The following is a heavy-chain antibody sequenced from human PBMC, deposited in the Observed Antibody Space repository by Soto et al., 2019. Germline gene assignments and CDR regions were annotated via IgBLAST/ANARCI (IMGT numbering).Heavy chain of an antibody. D-gene: IGHD5-12*01. V-gene: IGHV1-69*01. CDR2: IIPIIGTA. CDR1: GGTFNNYA. CDR3: ARGGVDVVATSAVDY. Sequence: QVQLVQAGAEVKKPGSSVKVSCKASGGTFNNYAISWVRQAPGQGLEWMGGIIPIIGTADYAHKFQGRLAISADEATGTTFMELSSLRCEDTALYYCARGGVDVVATSAVDYWGQGTLVTVSS. J-gene: IGHJ4*02.